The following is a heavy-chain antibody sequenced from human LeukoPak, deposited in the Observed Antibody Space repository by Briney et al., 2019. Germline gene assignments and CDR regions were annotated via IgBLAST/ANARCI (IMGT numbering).Heavy chain of an antibody. CDR3: ASVSYYYDSSGYDNSGFDY. CDR1: GGTLSSYA. Sequence: SVKVSCKASGGTLSSYAISWVRQAPGQGLEWMGRIIPIFGTANYAQKFQGRVTITTDESTSTAYMELSSLRSEDTAVYYCASVSYYYDSSGYDNSGFDYWGQGTLVTVSS. CDR2: IIPIFGTA. D-gene: IGHD3-22*01. J-gene: IGHJ4*02. V-gene: IGHV1-69*05.